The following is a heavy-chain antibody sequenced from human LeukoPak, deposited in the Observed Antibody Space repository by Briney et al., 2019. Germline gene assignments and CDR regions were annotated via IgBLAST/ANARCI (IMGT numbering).Heavy chain of an antibody. CDR3: ARGPSSGWPYYYYGMDV. Sequence: SETLSLTCAVYGGPFSGYYWSWLRQPPGKGLEWIGEINHSGSTNYNPSLKSRVTISVDTSKNQFSLKLSSVTAADTAVYYCARGPSSGWPYYYYGMDVWGQGTTVTVSS. D-gene: IGHD6-19*01. CDR1: GGPFSGYY. V-gene: IGHV4-34*01. CDR2: INHSGST. J-gene: IGHJ6*02.